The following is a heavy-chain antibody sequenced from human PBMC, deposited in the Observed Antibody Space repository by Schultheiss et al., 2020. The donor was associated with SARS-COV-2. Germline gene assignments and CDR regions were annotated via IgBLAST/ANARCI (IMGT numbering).Heavy chain of an antibody. CDR3: ARESPINGDYYNYGMDV. CDR1: GFTFDDYA. CDR2: ISSSGSTI. V-gene: IGHV3-48*03. D-gene: IGHD4-17*01. J-gene: IGHJ6*02. Sequence: GESLKISCAASGFTFDDYAMHWVRQALGKGLEWVSYISSSGSTIYYADSVKGRFTISRDNAKNSLYLQMNSLRAEDTAVYYCARESPINGDYYNYGMDVWGQGTTVTVSS.